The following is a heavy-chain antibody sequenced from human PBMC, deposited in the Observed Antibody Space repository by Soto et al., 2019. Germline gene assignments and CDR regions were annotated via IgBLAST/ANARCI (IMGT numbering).Heavy chain of an antibody. CDR2: ISGGGTGT. Sequence: PGGSLRLSCAASGFTFTNYALHWVRQAPGKGLEWVSSISGGGTGTYSADAVKGRFTISSDKSRNTVYLQMKSLRVEDTAIYYCAKEVSLGSTVDLGYWGQGALVTVSS. CDR1: GFTFTNYA. D-gene: IGHD7-27*01. V-gene: IGHV3-23*01. CDR3: AKEVSLGSTVDLGY. J-gene: IGHJ4*02.